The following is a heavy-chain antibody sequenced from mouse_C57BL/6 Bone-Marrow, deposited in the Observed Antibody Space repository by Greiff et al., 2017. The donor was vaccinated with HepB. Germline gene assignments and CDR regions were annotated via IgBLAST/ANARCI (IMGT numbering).Heavy chain of an antibody. Sequence: QVQLQQSGPELVKPGASVKISCKASGYAFSSSWMNWVKQRPGKGLEWIGRIYPGDGDTKYNGKFKGKATLTADKSSSTAYMQLSSLTSEDSAVYFCARSRRYDGYYVPDYWGQGTTLTVSS. J-gene: IGHJ2*01. CDR1: GYAFSSSW. D-gene: IGHD2-3*01. V-gene: IGHV1-82*01. CDR2: IYPGDGDT. CDR3: ARSRRYDGYYVPDY.